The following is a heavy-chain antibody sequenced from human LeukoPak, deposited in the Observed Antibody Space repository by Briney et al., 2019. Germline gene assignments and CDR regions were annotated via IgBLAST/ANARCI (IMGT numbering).Heavy chain of an antibody. J-gene: IGHJ4*02. CDR1: GFTFSSYG. V-gene: IGHV3-23*01. Sequence: PGGSLRLSCAASGFTFSSYGMSWVRQSPAKGLEWVSGISGGSGTTYYAYYADSVKGRFTISRDNSKNTLYLQMNSLRAEDTAVYYCAKFDEALTGYFGYWGQGTLVTVSS. CDR2: ISGGSGTTYYA. CDR3: AKFDEALTGYFGY. D-gene: IGHD3-9*01.